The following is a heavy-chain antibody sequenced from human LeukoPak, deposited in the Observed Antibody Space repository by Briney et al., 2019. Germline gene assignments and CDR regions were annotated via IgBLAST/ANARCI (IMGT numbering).Heavy chain of an antibody. CDR3: ARNGWGSSGWYFDY. V-gene: IGHV3-23*01. Sequence: GGSLRLSCAASGFTFSSYAMSWVRQAPGKGLEWVSAISGSGGSTYYADSVKGRFTISRDNSKNTLYLQMGSLRAEDMAVYYCARNGWGSSGWYFDYWGQGTLVTVSS. CDR1: GFTFSSYA. D-gene: IGHD6-19*01. CDR2: ISGSGGST. J-gene: IGHJ4*02.